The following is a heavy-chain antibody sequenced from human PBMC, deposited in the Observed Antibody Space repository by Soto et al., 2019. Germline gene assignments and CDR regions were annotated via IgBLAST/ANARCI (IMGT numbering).Heavy chain of an antibody. J-gene: IGHJ5*02. Sequence: ASVKVSCKASEYTFTRYTMNWVRQAPGQRLEWMGWINPDNGNTKSSQKFQDRVIITRDTSASTAYMDLSSLRSEDTAVYYCARGIATGQLDPWGQGTLVTVSS. CDR1: EYTFTRYT. D-gene: IGHD2-15*01. CDR2: INPDNGNT. CDR3: ARGIATGQLDP. V-gene: IGHV1-3*01.